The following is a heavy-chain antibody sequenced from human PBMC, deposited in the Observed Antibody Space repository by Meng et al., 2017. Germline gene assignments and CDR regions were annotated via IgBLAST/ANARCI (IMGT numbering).Heavy chain of an antibody. D-gene: IGHD6-19*01. V-gene: IGHV1-69*06. Sequence: QVHLVQSGAGVKKPGSLVKVACKASGGTFSSYAISWVRQAPGQGLEWMGGIIPIFGTANYAQKFQGRVTITADKSTSTAYMELSSLRSEDTAVYYCHSGWYQAGDDYWGQGTLVTVSS. CDR2: IIPIFGTA. CDR3: HSGWYQAGDDY. CDR1: GGTFSSYA. J-gene: IGHJ4*02.